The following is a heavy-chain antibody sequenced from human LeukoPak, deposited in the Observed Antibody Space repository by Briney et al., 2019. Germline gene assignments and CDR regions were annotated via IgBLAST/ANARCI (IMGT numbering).Heavy chain of an antibody. V-gene: IGHV1-69*13. CDR2: IVPILGTA. J-gene: IGHJ4*02. CDR1: GGSFVRYA. D-gene: IGHD5-18*01. CDR3: ARSQGYSYGSSY. Sequence: SVKVSCKAPGGSFVRYAISWVQQAPGQGLEWMGGIVPILGTANYAQKFQGRVTITADDSTGTAYMELTSLRSADTAVYYCARSQGYSYGSSYWGQGTLVTVSS.